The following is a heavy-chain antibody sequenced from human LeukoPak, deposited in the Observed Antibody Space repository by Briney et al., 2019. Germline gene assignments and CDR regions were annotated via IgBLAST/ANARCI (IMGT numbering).Heavy chain of an antibody. D-gene: IGHD2-15*01. Sequence: GGSLRLSCAASGFTFSSYAMSWVRQAPGKGLGWFSAIRGSGGGTYYADSVKGRFTISRDNSKNTLYLQMNSLRAEDTAVYYCAKDGYCSGGSCYYEANWFDPWGQGTLVTVSS. J-gene: IGHJ5*02. CDR1: GFTFSSYA. V-gene: IGHV3-23*01. CDR2: IRGSGGGT. CDR3: AKDGYCSGGSCYYEANWFDP.